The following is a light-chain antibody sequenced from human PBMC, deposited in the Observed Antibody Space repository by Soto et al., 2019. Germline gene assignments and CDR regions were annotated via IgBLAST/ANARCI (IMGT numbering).Light chain of an antibody. CDR2: DVG. CDR1: SSDVGKYDL. V-gene: IGLV2-23*02. CDR3: CSYAGSTTWV. J-gene: IGLJ3*02. Sequence: QSALTQPASVSGSPGQSITISCTGTSSDVGKYDLVSWYQQYPGKAPKLLIYDVGERPSGDSNRFSGSKSGNTASLTISVLQAEDEADYYCCSYAGSTTWVFGGGTKLTVL.